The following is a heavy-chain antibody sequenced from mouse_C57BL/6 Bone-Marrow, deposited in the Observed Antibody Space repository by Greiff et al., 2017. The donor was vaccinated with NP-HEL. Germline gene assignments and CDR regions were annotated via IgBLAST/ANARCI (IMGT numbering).Heavy chain of an antibody. Sequence: QVQLQQPGAELVKPGASVKLSCKASGYTFTSYWMHWVKQRPGQGLEWIGMIHPNSGSTNYDEKFKSKATLTVDKSSSTAYMQLSSLTSEDSAVYYCAREGHNWPLDYWGQGTTLTVSS. J-gene: IGHJ2*01. CDR1: GYTFTSYW. CDR3: AREGHNWPLDY. D-gene: IGHD6-1*01. V-gene: IGHV1-64*01. CDR2: IHPNSGST.